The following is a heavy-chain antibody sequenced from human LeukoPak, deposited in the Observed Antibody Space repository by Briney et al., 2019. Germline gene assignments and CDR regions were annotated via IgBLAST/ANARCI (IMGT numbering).Heavy chain of an antibody. V-gene: IGHV3-30*02. CDR3: AKDRGYFDY. D-gene: IGHD3-10*01. J-gene: IGHJ4*02. CDR2: VRYDGSDK. CDR1: GLTFSNYG. Sequence: GGSLRLSCAASGLTFSNYGMHWVRQAPGKGLEWVAFVRYDGSDKYYADSVKGRFTISRDNSENTLFLQMNSLRAEDTAVNYCAKDRGYFDYWGQGTLVTVSS.